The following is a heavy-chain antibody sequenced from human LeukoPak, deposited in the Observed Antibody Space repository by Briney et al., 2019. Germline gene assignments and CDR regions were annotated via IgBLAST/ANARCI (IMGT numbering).Heavy chain of an antibody. V-gene: IGHV4-39*07. CDR1: GGSISSSSYY. CDR3: ARSYGYSSGWYGAYYFDY. CDR2: IYYSGST. J-gene: IGHJ4*02. Sequence: SETLSLTCAVSGGSISSSSYYWGWIRQPPGKGLEWIGSIYYSGSTYYNPSLKSRVTLLVDTSKNQFSLSLSSVTAADTAVYYRARSYGYSSGWYGAYYFDYWGQGTLVTVSS. D-gene: IGHD6-19*01.